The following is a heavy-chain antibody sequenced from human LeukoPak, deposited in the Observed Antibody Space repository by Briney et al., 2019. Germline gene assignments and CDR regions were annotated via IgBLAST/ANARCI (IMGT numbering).Heavy chain of an antibody. CDR1: GFTFSSYS. J-gene: IGHJ6*02. V-gene: IGHV3-21*01. CDR3: ARADYIVYYYGMDV. Sequence: GGSLRLSCAASGFTFSSYSMNWVRQAPGKGLEWVSSISSSSSYIYYADSVKGRFTISRDNAKNSLYLQMNSLRAEDTAVYYCARADYIVYYYGMDVWGQGTTVTVSS. CDR2: ISSSSSYI. D-gene: IGHD2-15*01.